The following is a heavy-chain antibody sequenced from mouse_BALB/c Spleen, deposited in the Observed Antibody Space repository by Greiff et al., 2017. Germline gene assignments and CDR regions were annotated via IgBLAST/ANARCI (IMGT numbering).Heavy chain of an antibody. D-gene: IGHD2-3*01. CDR1: GFTFSDYY. CDR3: AREDGYSSGFAY. V-gene: IGHV5-4*02. Sequence: EVKVVESGGGLVKPGGSLKLSCAASGFTFSDYYMYWVRQTPEKRLEWVATISDGGSYTYYPDSVKGRFTISRDNAKNNLYLQMSSLKSEDTAMYYCAREDGYSSGFAYWGQGTLVTVSA. J-gene: IGHJ3*01. CDR2: ISDGGSYT.